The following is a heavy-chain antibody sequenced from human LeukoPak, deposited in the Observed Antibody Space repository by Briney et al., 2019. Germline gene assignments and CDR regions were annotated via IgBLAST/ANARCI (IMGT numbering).Heavy chain of an antibody. D-gene: IGHD5-18*01. V-gene: IGHV3-23*01. CDR1: GFTFSSYA. CDR2: ISGSGGST. Sequence: GGSPRLSCAASGFTFSSYAMSWVRQAPGKGLEWVSAISGSGGSTYYADSVKGRFTISRDNSKNTLYLQMNSLRAEDTAVYYCAKDLPGYSYGYVYYGMDVWGQGTTVTVSS. J-gene: IGHJ6*02. CDR3: AKDLPGYSYGYVYYGMDV.